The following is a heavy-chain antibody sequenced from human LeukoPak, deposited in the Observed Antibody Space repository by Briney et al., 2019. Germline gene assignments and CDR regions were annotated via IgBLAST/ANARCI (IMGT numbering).Heavy chain of an antibody. D-gene: IGHD6-13*01. CDR2: ISVSGGII. CDR3: AREASYSSSWATFDN. V-gene: IGHV3-48*01. Sequence: PGGPLSFSGFASGFGLSGSGRTWFGQAPGKAWKWISYISVSGGIIYYADSVRGRFTISRDNAKNSLFLQMNSLTVEDTAVYYCAREASYSSSWATFDNWGQGTLVTV. J-gene: IGHJ4*02. CDR1: GFGLSGSG.